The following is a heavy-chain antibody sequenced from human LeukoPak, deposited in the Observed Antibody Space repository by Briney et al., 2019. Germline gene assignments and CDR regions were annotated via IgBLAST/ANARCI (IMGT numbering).Heavy chain of an antibody. V-gene: IGHV4-4*07. J-gene: IGHJ4*02. CDR2: IYTSGST. D-gene: IGHD6-13*01. Sequence: SETLSLTRTVSGGSISSYYWSWIRQPAGKGLEWIGRIYTSGSTNYNPSLKSRVTMSVDTSKNQFSLKLSSLTAADTAVYYCARDHYSSSWYAEYYFDYWGQGTLVTVSS. CDR3: ARDHYSSSWYAEYYFDY. CDR1: GGSISSYY.